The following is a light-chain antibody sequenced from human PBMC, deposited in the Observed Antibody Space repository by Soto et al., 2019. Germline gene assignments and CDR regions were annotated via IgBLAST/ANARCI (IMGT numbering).Light chain of an antibody. CDR3: QQSYSTPPRT. Sequence: DIQMTQSPSSLSASVGDRVTITCRASQSISSYLNWYQQKPGKAPKLLIYAASSLQSGVPSRFSGSGSGTDFTITISSLQPEDFATYYCQQSYSTPPRTFGQGNKVEIK. V-gene: IGKV1-39*01. CDR1: QSISSY. J-gene: IGKJ1*01. CDR2: AAS.